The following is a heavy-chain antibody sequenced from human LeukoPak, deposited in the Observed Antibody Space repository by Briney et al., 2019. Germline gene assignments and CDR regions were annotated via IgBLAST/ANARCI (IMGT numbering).Heavy chain of an antibody. CDR3: AGAGYSSSWPYFDY. V-gene: IGHV4-39*01. J-gene: IGHJ4*02. D-gene: IGHD6-13*01. CDR2: IYYSGST. CDR1: GGSISSSSYY. Sequence: SETLSLTCTVSGGSISSSSYYWGWIRQPPGKGLEWIGSIYYSGSTYYNPSLKSRVTISVDTSKNQFSLKLSSVTAADTAVYYCAGAGYSSSWPYFDYWGQGTLVTVSS.